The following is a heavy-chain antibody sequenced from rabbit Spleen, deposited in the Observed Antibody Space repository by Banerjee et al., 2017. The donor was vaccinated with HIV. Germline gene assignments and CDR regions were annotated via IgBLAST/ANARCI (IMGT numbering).Heavy chain of an antibody. CDR1: GFSFSSSYY. V-gene: IGHV1S45*01. J-gene: IGHJ6*01. Sequence: QEQLVESGGGLVQPEGSLTLTCTASGFSFSSSYYMCWVRQAPGKGLEWIACIYAGNSGSTYYASWAKGRFTISKTSSTTVTLQMTSLTAADTATYFCARGSSNIYGGYTALGLWGPGTLVTVS. CDR3: ARGSSNIYGGYTALGL. CDR2: IYAGNSGST. D-gene: IGHD2-1*01.